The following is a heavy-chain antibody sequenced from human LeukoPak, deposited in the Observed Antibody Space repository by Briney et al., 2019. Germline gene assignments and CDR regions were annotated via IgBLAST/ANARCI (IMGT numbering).Heavy chain of an antibody. CDR1: GYTFTSYD. Sequence: AASVKVSCKASGYTFTSYDINWVRQATGQGLEWMGWMSPNSGNTGYAQRFQGRVTMTRNTSISTAYMELSSLRSEDTAVYYCARGPGGRSGYYPLEDYYYYYYMDVWGKGTTVTVSS. V-gene: IGHV1-8*01. J-gene: IGHJ6*03. CDR2: MSPNSGNT. CDR3: ARGPGGRSGYYPLEDYYYYYYMDV. D-gene: IGHD3-22*01.